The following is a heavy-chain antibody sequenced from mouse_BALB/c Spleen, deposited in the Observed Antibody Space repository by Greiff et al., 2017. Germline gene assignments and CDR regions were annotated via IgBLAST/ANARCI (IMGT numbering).Heavy chain of an antibody. CDR1: GYTFTSYW. V-gene: IGHV1S22*01. J-gene: IGHJ3*01. CDR2: IYPGSGST. Sequence: LQQPGSELVRPGASVKLSCKASGYTFTSYWMHWVKQRPGQGLEWIGNIYPGSGSTNYDEKFKSKGTLTVDTSSSTAYMHLSSLTSEDSAVYYCTRWFAYWGQGTLVTVSA. CDR3: TRWFAY.